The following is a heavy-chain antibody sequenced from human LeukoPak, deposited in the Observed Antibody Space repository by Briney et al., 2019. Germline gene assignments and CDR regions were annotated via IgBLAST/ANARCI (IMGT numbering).Heavy chain of an antibody. Sequence: SETLSLTCTVSRGSISSGGYYWSWIRQHPGKGLEWIGYIYYSGSTYYNPSLKSRVTISVDTSKNQFSLKLSSVTAADTAVYYCARSPVVPAAIDWFDPWGQGTLVTVSS. CDR3: ARSPVVPAAIDWFDP. CDR1: RGSISSGGYY. V-gene: IGHV4-31*03. D-gene: IGHD2-2*01. CDR2: IYYSGST. J-gene: IGHJ5*02.